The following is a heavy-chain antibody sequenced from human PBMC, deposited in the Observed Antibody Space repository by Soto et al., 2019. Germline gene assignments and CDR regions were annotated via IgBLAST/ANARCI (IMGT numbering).Heavy chain of an antibody. Sequence: QVQLVESGGGLVKPGGSLRLSCAASGFSFSDHYMSWIRQAPEKGLEWVSYISSSGSTIFYAGSVEGRFTISRDNAKNSLYLQMNSLRAEDTAVYYCGRAVGSGNYAHIDPWGQGTPVTVSS. D-gene: IGHD3-10*01. CDR3: GRAVGSGNYAHIDP. CDR2: ISSSGSTI. J-gene: IGHJ5*02. CDR1: GFSFSDHY. V-gene: IGHV3-11*01.